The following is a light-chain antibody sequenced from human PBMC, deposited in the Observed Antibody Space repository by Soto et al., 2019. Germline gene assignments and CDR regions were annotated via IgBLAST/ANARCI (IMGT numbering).Light chain of an antibody. CDR3: QQYGSSPLFS. Sequence: EIVLTQSPGTLSLSPGERATLSCRASQSVSSRYLAWYQQKPGQAPRLLINGASSRATGIPDRFSGSGSGTDFTLTMSRLEPEDFAVYYCQQYGSSPLFSFGPGTKVDIK. CDR1: QSVSSRY. CDR2: GAS. V-gene: IGKV3-20*01. J-gene: IGKJ3*01.